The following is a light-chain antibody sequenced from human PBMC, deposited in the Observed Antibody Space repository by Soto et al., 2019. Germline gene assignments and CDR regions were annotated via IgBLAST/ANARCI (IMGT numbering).Light chain of an antibody. V-gene: IGKV1-33*01. CDR1: QDISNY. Sequence: DIPMTQSPSSLSASVGDRVTITCQASQDISNYLSWYQQKPGKAPKLLIFDASNLETGVPPRFSGSGSGTRFTFTITSLQPEDIGTFYCQHYDNLPFTFGPGTTVDIK. J-gene: IGKJ3*01. CDR2: DAS. CDR3: QHYDNLPFT.